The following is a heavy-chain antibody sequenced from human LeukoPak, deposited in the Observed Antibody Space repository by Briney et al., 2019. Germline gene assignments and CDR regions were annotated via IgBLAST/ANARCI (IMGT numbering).Heavy chain of an antibody. CDR1: GFTFSSYS. CDR3: ARPIVATGSDY. J-gene: IGHJ4*02. CDR2: ISSSSRTI. V-gene: IGHV3-48*01. Sequence: PGGSLRLSCAASGFTFSSYSMNWVRQAPGKGLEWVSYISSSSRTIYYADSVKGRFTISRDNAKNSLYLQMNSLRAEDTAVYYCARPIVATGSDYWGQGTLVTVSS. D-gene: IGHD5-12*01.